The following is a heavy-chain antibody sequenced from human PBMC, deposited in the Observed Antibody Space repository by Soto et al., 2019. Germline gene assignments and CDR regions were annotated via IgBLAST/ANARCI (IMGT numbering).Heavy chain of an antibody. D-gene: IGHD6-13*01. CDR3: ARAPSYSSSWWNWFDP. Sequence: PSETLSLTCAVYGGSFSGYYWSWIRQPPGKGLEWIGEINHSGSTNYNPSLKSRVTISVDTSKNQFSLKLSSVTAADTAVYYCARAPSYSSSWWNWFDPWGQGTLVTVSS. V-gene: IGHV4-34*01. J-gene: IGHJ5*02. CDR2: INHSGST. CDR1: GGSFSGYY.